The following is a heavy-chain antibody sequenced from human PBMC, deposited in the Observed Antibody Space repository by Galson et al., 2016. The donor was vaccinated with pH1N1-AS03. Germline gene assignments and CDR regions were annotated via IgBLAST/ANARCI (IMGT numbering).Heavy chain of an antibody. V-gene: IGHV3-15*01. CDR1: GFPFKNAW. CDR2: IKSKTDGGTT. Sequence: SLRLSCAASGFPFKNAWLTWVRQSPGKGLEWVGRIKSKTDGGTTDYAAPVKGRFTISRDDSKNTMYLEMNSLKTEDTATYYCNTVVVGDGHTDDYCGEGNLLTVSS. J-gene: IGHJ4*02. CDR3: NTVVVGDGHTDDY. D-gene: IGHD5-24*01.